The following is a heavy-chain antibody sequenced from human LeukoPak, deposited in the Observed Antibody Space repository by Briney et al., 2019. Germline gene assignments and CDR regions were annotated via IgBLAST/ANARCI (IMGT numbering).Heavy chain of an antibody. CDR3: VRDDDRPDNGLDY. CDR1: GFTFSTYA. Sequence: GGSLRLSCAASGFTFSTYAMSWVRQAPGKGLEWVSAISAYGGSTYYADSVKGRFTISRDNSKNTLYLQMNSLRAEDTAVYYCVRDDDRPDNGLDYWGQGTLVTVSS. CDR2: ISAYGGST. D-gene: IGHD3-22*01. J-gene: IGHJ4*02. V-gene: IGHV3-23*01.